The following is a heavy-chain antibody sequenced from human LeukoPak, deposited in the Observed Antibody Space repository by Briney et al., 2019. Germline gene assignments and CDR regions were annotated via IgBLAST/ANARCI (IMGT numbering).Heavy chain of an antibody. Sequence: ASVKVSCKASGYTFSGYYMQWVRQAPGQGPEWMGWINPKNGGTNYAQKFQGRVTLTRDTSISTAYMELSGLRSDDTAVYYCARTYEKMATMGAFHYWGRGTLVTVSS. CDR2: INPKNGGT. D-gene: IGHD5-24*01. V-gene: IGHV1-2*02. CDR3: ARTYEKMATMGAFHY. CDR1: GYTFSGYY. J-gene: IGHJ4*02.